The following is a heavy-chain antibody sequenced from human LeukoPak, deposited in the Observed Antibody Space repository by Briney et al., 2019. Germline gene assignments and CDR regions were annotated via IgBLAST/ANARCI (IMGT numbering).Heavy chain of an antibody. CDR3: ARQSDIVVVVAATLNWFDP. D-gene: IGHD2-15*01. Sequence: SETLSLTCTVSGGSISGSSYYWGWIRQPPGKGLEWIGSIYYSGSTYYNPSLKSRVTISVDTSKNQFSLKLSSVTAADTAVYYCARQSDIVVVVAATLNWFDPWGQGTLVTVSS. V-gene: IGHV4-39*01. CDR2: IYYSGST. CDR1: GGSISGSSYY. J-gene: IGHJ5*02.